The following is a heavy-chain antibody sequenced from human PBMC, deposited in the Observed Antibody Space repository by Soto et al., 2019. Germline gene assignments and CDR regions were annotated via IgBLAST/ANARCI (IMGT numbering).Heavy chain of an antibody. V-gene: IGHV3-53*01. D-gene: IGHD2-21*01. J-gene: IGHJ4*02. Sequence: EERLVQSGGGLVQPGGSLRLSCAAYGFPVGGNYMSWVRQAPGKGLELVSLIYSGGNPFYADSMKGRFTLSRDNSNNMLYLQMDSLRAADTDVYYCARGPNSDCWGQGTLVIVSS. CDR2: IYSGGNP. CDR3: ARGPNSDC. CDR1: GFPVGGNY.